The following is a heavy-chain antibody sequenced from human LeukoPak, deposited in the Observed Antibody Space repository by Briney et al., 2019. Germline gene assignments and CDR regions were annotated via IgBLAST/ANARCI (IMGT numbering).Heavy chain of an antibody. CDR3: ARASKDEVVAPRAFVGYYYMDV. V-gene: IGHV4-59*01. J-gene: IGHJ6*03. D-gene: IGHD3-22*01. CDR2: IYNSGGT. CDR1: GGSISSYY. Sequence: SETLSLTCTVSGGSISSYYWSWIRQPPGKGLEWIAYIYNSGGTKYNPSLKSRVTISLDTSKNQFSLTLSSVTAADTAVYYCARASKDEVVAPRAFVGYYYMDVWGKGTTVTVSS.